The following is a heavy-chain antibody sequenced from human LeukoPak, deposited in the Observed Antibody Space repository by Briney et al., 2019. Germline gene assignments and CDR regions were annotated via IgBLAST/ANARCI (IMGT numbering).Heavy chain of an antibody. Sequence: GGSLRLSCTASGFTLSSYWMSWVRQAPGKALEWVANIKEDGSEKYYVDSVKGRFTISRDNPKNSLSLQMNSLRVEDTAVFYCAKERWGSSGHFDLWGQGTLVTVSS. D-gene: IGHD6-19*01. J-gene: IGHJ4*02. CDR3: AKERWGSSGHFDL. V-gene: IGHV3-7*01. CDR1: GFTLSSYW. CDR2: IKEDGSEK.